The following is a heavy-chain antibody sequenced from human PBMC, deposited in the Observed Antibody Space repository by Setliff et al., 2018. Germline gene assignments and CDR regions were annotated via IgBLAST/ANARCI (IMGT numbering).Heavy chain of an antibody. V-gene: IGHV1-18*01. CDR1: GYTFTRNG. J-gene: IGHJ6*02. Sequence: VSCKASGYTFTRNGINWVRQAPGQGLEWMGWISVYNGNTHYAQKFQGRVTMTTDTSTTTAYMDLRSLRSDDTAVYYCASSVDYYDRSGYPYAMDVWGQGTTVTVSS. D-gene: IGHD3-22*01. CDR2: ISVYNGNT. CDR3: ASSVDYYDRSGYPYAMDV.